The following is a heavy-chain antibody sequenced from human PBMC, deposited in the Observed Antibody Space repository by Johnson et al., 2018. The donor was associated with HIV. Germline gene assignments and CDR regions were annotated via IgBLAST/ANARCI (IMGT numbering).Heavy chain of an antibody. CDR2: IWYDGSNK. D-gene: IGHD1-26*01. Sequence: QVQLVESGGGVVQPGRSLRLSCAAPGFTFSSYGMHWVRQAPGKGLEWVAVIWYDGSNKYYADSVKGRFTISRDNSKNTLYLQMNSLRAEDTAVYYCARDGGSTRGDAFDIWGQGTMVTVSS. CDR1: GFTFSSYG. V-gene: IGHV3-33*08. J-gene: IGHJ3*02. CDR3: ARDGGSTRGDAFDI.